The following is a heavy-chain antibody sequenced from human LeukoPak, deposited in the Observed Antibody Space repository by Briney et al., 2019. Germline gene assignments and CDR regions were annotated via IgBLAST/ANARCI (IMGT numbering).Heavy chain of an antibody. CDR3: ARDRCFGSGYSDFAP. D-gene: IGHD3-3*01. V-gene: IGHV1-3*01. Sequence: ASVKVSCKASGYTFTSYAMHWVRQAPGQRLEWMGWINAGNGNTKYSQKFQGRVTITRDTSASTAYMELSSLRSEDTAVYYCARDRCFGSGYSDFAPWGKETLVTVSS. J-gene: IGHJ5*02. CDR2: INAGNGNT. CDR1: GYTFTSYA.